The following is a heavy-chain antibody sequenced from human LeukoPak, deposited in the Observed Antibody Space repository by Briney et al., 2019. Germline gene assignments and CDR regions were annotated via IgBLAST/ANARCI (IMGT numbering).Heavy chain of an antibody. CDR2: IYYSGST. D-gene: IGHD4-17*01. V-gene: IGHV4-59*01. Sequence: SETLSLTCTVSGGSISSYYWSWIRQPPGKGLEWIGYIYYSGSTNYNPSLKSRVTISVDTFKNQFSLKLSSVTVADTAVYYCAREGAVTTSVDAFDIWGQGTMVTVSS. CDR3: AREGAVTTSVDAFDI. CDR1: GGSISSYY. J-gene: IGHJ3*02.